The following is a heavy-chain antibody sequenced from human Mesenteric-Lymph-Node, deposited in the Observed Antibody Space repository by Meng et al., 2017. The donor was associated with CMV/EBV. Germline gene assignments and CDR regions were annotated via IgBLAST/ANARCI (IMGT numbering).Heavy chain of an antibody. CDR1: GGSISGYY. Sequence: GSLRLSCTVSGGSISGYYWSWIRQPPGKGLEWIGYIFTSGRTNHNPSLKSRVTISVDTSKNQFSLKLSSVSAVDTAVYYCARGDPRYCGAIDCYVQFDYWGQGALVTVSS. V-gene: IGHV4-59*01. J-gene: IGHJ4*02. CDR3: ARGDPRYCGAIDCYVQFDY. D-gene: IGHD4/OR15-4a*01. CDR2: IFTSGRT.